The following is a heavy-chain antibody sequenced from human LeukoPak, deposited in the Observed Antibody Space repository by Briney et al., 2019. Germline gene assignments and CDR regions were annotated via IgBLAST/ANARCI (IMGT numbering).Heavy chain of an antibody. Sequence: PGGSLRLSCAASGFTVSSNYMSWVRQAPGKGLEWVSVIYSGGSTYYADSVKGRFTISRGNSKNTLYLQMNSLRAEDTAVYYCARGMYSSSWDTPGYFDYWGQGTLVTVSS. CDR1: GFTVSSNY. CDR2: IYSGGST. J-gene: IGHJ4*02. CDR3: ARGMYSSSWDTPGYFDY. D-gene: IGHD6-13*01. V-gene: IGHV3-53*01.